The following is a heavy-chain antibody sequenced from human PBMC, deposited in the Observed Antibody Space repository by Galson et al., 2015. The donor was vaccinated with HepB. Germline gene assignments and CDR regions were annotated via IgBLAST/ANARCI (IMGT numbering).Heavy chain of an antibody. Sequence: SETLSLTCTVSGGSISSSSYYWGWIRQPPGKGLEWIGSIYYSGSTYYNPSLKSRVTISVDTSKNQFSLKLSSVTAADTAVYYCARREQWLDPDYYFDYWGQGTLVTVSS. CDR1: GGSISSSSYY. D-gene: IGHD6-19*01. CDR3: ARREQWLDPDYYFDY. J-gene: IGHJ4*02. V-gene: IGHV4-39*01. CDR2: IYYSGST.